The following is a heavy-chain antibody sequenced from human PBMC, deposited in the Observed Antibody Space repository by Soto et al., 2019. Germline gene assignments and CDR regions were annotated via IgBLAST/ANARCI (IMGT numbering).Heavy chain of an antibody. CDR2: INPNSGGT. Sequence: SVKVSCKASVYTFTGYYMHWVRQAPGQGLEWMGWINPNSGGTNYAQKFQGRVTMTRDTPISTAYMELSRLRSDDTAVYYCARDPHWYQFDPWGQGTLVTASS. CDR3: ARDPHWYQFDP. D-gene: IGHD2-2*01. J-gene: IGHJ5*02. CDR1: VYTFTGYY. V-gene: IGHV1-2*02.